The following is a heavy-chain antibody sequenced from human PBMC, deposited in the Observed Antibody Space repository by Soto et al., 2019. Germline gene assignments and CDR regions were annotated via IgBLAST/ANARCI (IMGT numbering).Heavy chain of an antibody. D-gene: IGHD4-4*01. Sequence: GGSLRLSCAASGFTFSSYSMNWVRQAPGKGLEWVSSISSSSSYIYYADSVKGRFTISRDNAKNSLYLQMNSLRAEATAVYYCARDQGLQGYYGMDVWGQGTTVTVSS. J-gene: IGHJ6*02. V-gene: IGHV3-21*01. CDR1: GFTFSSYS. CDR3: ARDQGLQGYYGMDV. CDR2: ISSSSSYI.